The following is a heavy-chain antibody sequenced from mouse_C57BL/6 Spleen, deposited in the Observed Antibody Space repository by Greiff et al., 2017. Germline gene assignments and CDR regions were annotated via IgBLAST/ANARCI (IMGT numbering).Heavy chain of an antibody. D-gene: IGHD1-1*01. CDR3: ARSIYYYGSSYGAMDY. V-gene: IGHV8-8*01. Sequence: QVQLKESGPGILQPSQTLSLTCPFSGFSLSTFGMGVGWIRQPSGKGLEWLAHIWWDDDKYYNPALKSRLTISKDTSKNQVFLKIANVDTADTATYYCARSIYYYGSSYGAMDYWGQGTSVTVSS. J-gene: IGHJ4*01. CDR2: IWWDDDK. CDR1: GFSLSTFGMG.